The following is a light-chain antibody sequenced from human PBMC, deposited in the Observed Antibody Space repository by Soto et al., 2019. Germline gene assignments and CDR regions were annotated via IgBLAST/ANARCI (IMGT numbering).Light chain of an antibody. CDR2: AAS. V-gene: IGKV1-9*01. Sequence: IQLTQSPSFLSASVGDKVTITFRASQGISSYLAWYQQKPGKAPKLLIYAASNLQSGVPSRFSGSGSGTEFTLTISSLQPEDFATYYCQHLNSYPLTFGGGTKVDIK. CDR3: QHLNSYPLT. J-gene: IGKJ4*01. CDR1: QGISSY.